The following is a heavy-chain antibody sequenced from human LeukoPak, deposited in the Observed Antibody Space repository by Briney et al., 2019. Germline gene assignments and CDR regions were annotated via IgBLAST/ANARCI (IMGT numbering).Heavy chain of an antibody. Sequence: WNSGSIGYADSVKGRFTISRDNAKNSLYLQMNSLRAEDTALYYCAKDISEGSSSWEAFDIWGQGTMVTVSS. J-gene: IGHJ3*02. CDR2: WNSGSI. V-gene: IGHV3-9*01. CDR3: AKDISEGSSSWEAFDI. D-gene: IGHD6-13*01.